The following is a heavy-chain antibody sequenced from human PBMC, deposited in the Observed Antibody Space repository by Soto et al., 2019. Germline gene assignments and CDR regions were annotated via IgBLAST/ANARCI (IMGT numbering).Heavy chain of an antibody. Sequence: QVHLVQSGAEVKKPGSSVEVSCKAAGGTFSTYTLIWVRQAPGQGLEWMGRIIPMLTVTNSAQKFQGRVTLTADKSTNTAFMELTSLRSDDTAVYYCSIGSWSAETFDVWGQGTMVTVSS. CDR3: SIGSWSAETFDV. CDR2: IIPMLTVT. CDR1: GGTFSTYT. D-gene: IGHD2-2*01. V-gene: IGHV1-69*02. J-gene: IGHJ3*01.